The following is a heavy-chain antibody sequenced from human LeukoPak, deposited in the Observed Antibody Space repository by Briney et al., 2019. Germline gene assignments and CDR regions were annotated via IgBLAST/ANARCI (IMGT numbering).Heavy chain of an antibody. Sequence: PGGSLRLSCAASGFTFSSYSMNWVRQAPGKGLDWVSSISSSSSYIYYADSVKGRFTISRDNAKNSLYLQMNSLRAEDTAVYYCARVVAVAGRAFDIWGQGTMVTVSS. J-gene: IGHJ3*02. D-gene: IGHD6-19*01. CDR3: ARVVAVAGRAFDI. CDR1: GFTFSSYS. CDR2: ISSSSSYI. V-gene: IGHV3-21*01.